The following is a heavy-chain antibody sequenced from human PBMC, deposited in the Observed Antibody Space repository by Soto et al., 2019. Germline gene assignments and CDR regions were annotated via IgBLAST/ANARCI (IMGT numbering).Heavy chain of an antibody. CDR2: ISADNGNT. J-gene: IGHJ6*01. D-gene: IGHD2-2*01. CDR3: ARVCSSTSCSYSDYYGMDV. Sequence: QVQLVQSGAEVKKPGASVKVSCKTSGYTFTSYGISWVRQAPGQGLEWMGWISADNGNTNYEQTFQGRVTMTIDTSTSTAYMELSSLRPDDTAVYYCARVCSSTSCSYSDYYGMDVW. V-gene: IGHV1-18*04. CDR1: GYTFTSYG.